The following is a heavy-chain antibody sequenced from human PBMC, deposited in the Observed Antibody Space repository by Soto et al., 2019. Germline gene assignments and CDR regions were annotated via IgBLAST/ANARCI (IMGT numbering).Heavy chain of an antibody. CDR3: ARRIAVAGVYYYGMDV. V-gene: IGHV5-10-1*01. D-gene: IGHD6-19*01. Sequence: ESLKISCKGSGYSFTSYWISWVRQMPGKGLEWMGRIDPSDSYTNYSPSFQGHVTISADKSISTAYLQWSSLKASDTAMYYCARRIAVAGVYYYGMDVWGQGTTVTVS. CDR1: GYSFTSYW. J-gene: IGHJ6*02. CDR2: IDPSDSYT.